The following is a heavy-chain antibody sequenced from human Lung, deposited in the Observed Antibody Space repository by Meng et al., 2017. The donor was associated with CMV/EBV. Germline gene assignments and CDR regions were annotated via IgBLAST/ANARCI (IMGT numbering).Heavy chain of an antibody. J-gene: IGHJ4*02. CDR3: ARGGLIAARNDY. Sequence: SCAASGLTFSSYSMNWVRQAPGKGLEWVSSISSSSSYIYYADSVKGRFTISRDNAKNSLYLQMNSLRAEDTAVYYCARGGLIAARNDYWGQGTVVTVDS. CDR1: GLTFSSYS. CDR2: ISSSSSYI. D-gene: IGHD6-6*01. V-gene: IGHV3-21*01.